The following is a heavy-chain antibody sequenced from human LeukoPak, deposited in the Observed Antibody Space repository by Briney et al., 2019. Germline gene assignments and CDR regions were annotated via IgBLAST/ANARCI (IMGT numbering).Heavy chain of an antibody. D-gene: IGHD3-16*01. CDR2: IYHSGST. V-gene: IGHV4-4*02. Sequence: SGTLSLTCAVSGGSISSSNWWSWVRQPPGKGLEWIGEIYHSGSTNYNPSLKSRVTISVDKSKNQFSLKLSSVTAADTAVYYCARDRYDYVWGSLDYWGQGTLVTVSS. CDR3: ARDRYDYVWGSLDY. J-gene: IGHJ4*02. CDR1: GGSISSSNW.